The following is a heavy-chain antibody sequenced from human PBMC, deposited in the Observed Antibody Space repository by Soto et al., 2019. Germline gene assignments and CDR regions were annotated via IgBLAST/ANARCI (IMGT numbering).Heavy chain of an antibody. Sequence: SVKVSCKASGGTFSSYAISWVRQAPGQGLEWMGGIIPIFGTANYAQKFQGRVTITADESTSTAYMELSSLRSEDTAVYYCASHDDRGYIAASGKYLDYHHYGMAVWGQGTTVTVSS. CDR1: GGTFSSYA. D-gene: IGHD6-13*01. CDR2: IIPIFGTA. V-gene: IGHV1-69*13. J-gene: IGHJ6*02. CDR3: ASHDDRGYIAASGKYLDYHHYGMAV.